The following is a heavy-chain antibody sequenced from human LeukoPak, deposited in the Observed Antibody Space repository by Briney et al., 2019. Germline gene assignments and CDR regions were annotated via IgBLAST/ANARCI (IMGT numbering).Heavy chain of an antibody. CDR3: ARVPGSSTAARPGAWFDP. CDR2: IYYSGST. CDR1: GGSISSYY. D-gene: IGHD6-6*01. Sequence: SETLSLTCTVSGGSISSYYWSWIRQPPGKGLEWIGYIYYSGSTNYNPSLKSRVTISVDTSKNQFSLKLSSVTAADTAVYYCARVPGSSTAARPGAWFDPWGQGTLVTVSS. J-gene: IGHJ5*02. V-gene: IGHV4-59*12.